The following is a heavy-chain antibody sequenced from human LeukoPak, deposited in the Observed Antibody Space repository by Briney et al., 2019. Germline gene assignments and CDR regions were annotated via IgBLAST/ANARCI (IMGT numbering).Heavy chain of an antibody. Sequence: GGSLRLSCVASGFTFSNYWMSWVRQAPGKGLEWVANIKEDGSQKYYVDSVKGRFTISRDNSKNTLYLQMNSLRAEDTAVYYCARGEGHNSGSYLNWGQGTLVTVSS. D-gene: IGHD1-26*01. CDR1: GFTFSNYW. CDR2: IKEDGSQK. CDR3: ARGEGHNSGSYLN. V-gene: IGHV3-7*02. J-gene: IGHJ4*02.